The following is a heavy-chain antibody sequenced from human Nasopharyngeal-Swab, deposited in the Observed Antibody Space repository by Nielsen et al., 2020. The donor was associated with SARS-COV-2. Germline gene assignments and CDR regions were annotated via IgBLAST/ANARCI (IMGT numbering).Heavy chain of an antibody. V-gene: IGHV4-34*01. CDR1: GGSFSGYY. CDR2: INHSGST. J-gene: IGHJ6*02. CDR3: ARDSITMVRGVITNYYYYSMDV. Sequence: SETLSLTCAVYGGSFSGYYWSWIRQPPGKGLEWIGEINHSGSTNYNPSLKSRVTISVDTSKNQFSLKLSSVTAADTAVYYCARDSITMVRGVITNYYYYSMDVWGQGTTVTVSS. D-gene: IGHD3-10*01.